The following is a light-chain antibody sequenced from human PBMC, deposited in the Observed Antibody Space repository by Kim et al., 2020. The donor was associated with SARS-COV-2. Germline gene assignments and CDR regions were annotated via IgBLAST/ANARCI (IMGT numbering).Light chain of an antibody. CDR1: SGSIACNY. Sequence: GKPVTIACARSSGSIACNYVQWYQQRPGSSPTIVIYDDNQRPSGVADRLSGSIGISSKSASLTISGLQTEDEADYYCQSYDSNNWVFGGGTQLTVL. CDR2: DDN. V-gene: IGLV6-57*01. CDR3: QSYDSNNWV. J-gene: IGLJ3*02.